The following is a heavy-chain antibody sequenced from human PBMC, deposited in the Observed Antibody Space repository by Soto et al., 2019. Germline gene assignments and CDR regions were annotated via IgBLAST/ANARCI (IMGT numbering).Heavy chain of an antibody. J-gene: IGHJ5*02. D-gene: IGHD2-2*01. CDR1: GGSISSIDYF. Sequence: QVQLQESGPGLVKPSQTLSLTCSVSGGSISSIDYFWSWIRQPPGKGLEWIGFIYHTGTTYYNPSPRSRVTISIDTSKSQFPLKLNSVTAADTAVYYCARVMAAMQNWLDPWGQGTLVTVSP. CDR3: ARVMAAMQNWLDP. CDR2: IYHTGTT. V-gene: IGHV4-30-4*01.